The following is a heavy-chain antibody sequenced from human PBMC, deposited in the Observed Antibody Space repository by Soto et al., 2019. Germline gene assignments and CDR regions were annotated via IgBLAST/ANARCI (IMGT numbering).Heavy chain of an antibody. J-gene: IGHJ5*02. CDR3: ARVYPSDTRYGYVGNNWFDP. V-gene: IGHV1-46*03. Sequence: ASVKVSCKASGYTFTIYYMHWVRQAPGQGLEWMGIINPSGGSTSYAQKFQGRVTMTRDTSTSTVYMELSSLRSEDTAVYYCARVYPSDTRYGYVGNNWFDPWGQGTLVTVSS. CDR1: GYTFTIYY. D-gene: IGHD5-18*01. CDR2: INPSGGST.